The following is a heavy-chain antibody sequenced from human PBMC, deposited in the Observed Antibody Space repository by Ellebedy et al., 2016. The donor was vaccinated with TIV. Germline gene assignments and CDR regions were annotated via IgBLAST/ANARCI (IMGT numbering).Heavy chain of an antibody. Sequence: ASVKVSXXASGYTFTSYAMHWVRQAPGQRLEWMGWINAGNGNTKYSQKFQGRVTITRDTSASTAYMELSSLRSEDTAVYYCARGQGGRYFDLYYYYGMDVWGQGTTVTVSS. CDR2: INAGNGNT. CDR1: GYTFTSYA. D-gene: IGHD3-9*01. V-gene: IGHV1-3*01. J-gene: IGHJ6*02. CDR3: ARGQGGRYFDLYYYYGMDV.